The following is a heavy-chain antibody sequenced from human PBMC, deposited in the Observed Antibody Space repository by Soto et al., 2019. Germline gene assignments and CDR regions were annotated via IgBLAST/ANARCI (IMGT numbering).Heavy chain of an antibody. J-gene: IGHJ4*02. CDR2: IIPIFGTA. V-gene: IGHV1-69*01. CDR1: GGGSSRDG. D-gene: IGHD6-13*01. Sequence: NGSCKRIGGGSSRDGVGWRRQAPGQGLEWVGGIIPIFGTANYAQKFQGRVTITADESTSTAYMELSSLRSEDTAVYYCASRIAAAVLEQWCKGPLVTV. CDR3: ASRIAAAVLEQ.